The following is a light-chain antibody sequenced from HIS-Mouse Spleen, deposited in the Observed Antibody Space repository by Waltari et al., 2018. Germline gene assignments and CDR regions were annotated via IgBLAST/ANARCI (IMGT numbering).Light chain of an antibody. CDR2: DDS. V-gene: IGLV3-21*02. CDR1: NIGSKS. CDR3: QVWDSSSDRV. Sequence: SYVLTQPPSVSVAPGQTARITCGGNNIGSKSVHWYQQKPGQAPVLVVYDDSDRPSGSPERVSGSNSGNTATLTSSRVEAGDEADYYCQVWDSSSDRVFGTGTKVTVL. J-gene: IGLJ1*01.